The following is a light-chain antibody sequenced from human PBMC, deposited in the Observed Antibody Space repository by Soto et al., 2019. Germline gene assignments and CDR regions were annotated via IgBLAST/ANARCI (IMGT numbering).Light chain of an antibody. V-gene: IGLV2-14*03. CDR1: SSDVGAYNF. CDR2: DVS. Sequence: HSALTQPASVSAYPGQSITISCTGTSSDVGAYNFVSWYQQHPGKVPKLMMFDVSSRPSGVSDRFSGSKSGNTASLTISGPQAEDEGDYYCSSSTSSSTHVFGSGTKLTVL. J-gene: IGLJ1*01. CDR3: SSSTSSSTHV.